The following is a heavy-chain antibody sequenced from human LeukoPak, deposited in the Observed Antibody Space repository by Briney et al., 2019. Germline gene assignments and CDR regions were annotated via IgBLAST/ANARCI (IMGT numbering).Heavy chain of an antibody. J-gene: IGHJ4*02. CDR2: INHNGGA. Sequence: PSETLSLTCAVYGGSFIGYYWSWIRQPPGKGLEWIGEINHNGGANYNPSLKSRVTISADTSKSQFSLKLGSVTAADTAVYYCARVPLRFLEPFDYWGQGTLVTVSS. D-gene: IGHD3-3*01. CDR3: ARVPLRFLEPFDY. CDR1: GGSFIGYY. V-gene: IGHV4-34*01.